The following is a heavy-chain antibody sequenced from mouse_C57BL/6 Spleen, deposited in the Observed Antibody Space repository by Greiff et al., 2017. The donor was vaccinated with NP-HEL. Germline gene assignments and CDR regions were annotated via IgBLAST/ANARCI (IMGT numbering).Heavy chain of an antibody. CDR3: ARYWDKGYWYFDV. CDR2: ISYSGST. J-gene: IGHJ1*03. V-gene: IGHV3-8*01. D-gene: IGHD4-1*01. Sequence: VQLKESGPGLAKPSQTLSLTCSVTGYSITSDYWNWIRKFPGNKLEYMGYISYSGSTYYNPSLKSRLSITRDTSKNQYYLQLNSVTTEDTATYYCARYWDKGYWYFDVWGTGTTVTVSS. CDR1: GYSITSDY.